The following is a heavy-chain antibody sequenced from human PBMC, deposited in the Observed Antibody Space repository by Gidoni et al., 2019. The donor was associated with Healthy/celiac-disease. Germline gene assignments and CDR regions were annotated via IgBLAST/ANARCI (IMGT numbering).Heavy chain of an antibody. D-gene: IGHD3-16*02. J-gene: IGHJ1*01. CDR3: ASNYDYIWGSYRSAAEYFQH. V-gene: IGHV4-39*01. Sequence: QLQLQESGPGLVQPSETLSLTCTVSGGSISSSSYYWGWIRQHPGKGLEWIGSIYYSWSTYYNPSLKSRVTISVDTSKNQFSLKLSSVTAADTAVYYCASNYDYIWGSYRSAAEYFQHWGQGTLVTVSS. CDR2: IYYSWST. CDR1: GGSISSSSYY.